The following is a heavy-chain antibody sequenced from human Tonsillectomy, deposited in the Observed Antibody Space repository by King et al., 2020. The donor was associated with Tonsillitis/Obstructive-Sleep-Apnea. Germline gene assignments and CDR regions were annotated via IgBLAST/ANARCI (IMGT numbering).Heavy chain of an antibody. V-gene: IGHV3-33*01. J-gene: IGHJ4*02. Sequence: VQLVESGGGVVQPGRSLRLSCAASGFTFSSYGMHWVRQAPGKGLEWVAVIWYDGSNEFYADSVRGRFTISRDNSKSTLYLQMNSLRAEDTAVYYCAREPPTRYWSGGRCYSPFDYWGQGTLVTVSS. CDR2: IWYDGSNE. D-gene: IGHD2-15*01. CDR1: GFTFSSYG. CDR3: AREPPTRYWSGGRCYSPFDY.